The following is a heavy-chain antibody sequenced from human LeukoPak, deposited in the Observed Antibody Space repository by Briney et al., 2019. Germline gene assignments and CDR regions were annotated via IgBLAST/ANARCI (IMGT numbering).Heavy chain of an antibody. D-gene: IGHD5-12*01. CDR2: IYSGGST. V-gene: IGHV3-53*01. Sequence: GGSLRLSCAASGFTVSSNYMSWVRQAPGKGLEWVSVIYSGGSTYYADSVKGRFTISRDNSKNTLFLHMNSLRAEDTAVYYCAKELRSGSLPYFDYWGQGTLVTVSS. CDR3: AKELRSGSLPYFDY. J-gene: IGHJ4*02. CDR1: GFTVSSNY.